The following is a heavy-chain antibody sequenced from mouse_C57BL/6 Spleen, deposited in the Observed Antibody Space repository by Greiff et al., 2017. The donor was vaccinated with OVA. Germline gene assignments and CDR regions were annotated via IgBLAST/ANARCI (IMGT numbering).Heavy chain of an antibody. Sequence: VQGVESGAELVRPGASVTLSCKASGYTFTDYEMHWVKQTPVHGLEWIGAIDPETGGTAYNQKFKGKAILTADKSSSTAYMELRSLTSEDSAVYYCTRDTTNAYWGQGTLVTVSA. D-gene: IGHD1-1*01. J-gene: IGHJ3*01. CDR2: IDPETGGT. CDR3: TRDTTNAY. V-gene: IGHV1-15*01. CDR1: GYTFTDYE.